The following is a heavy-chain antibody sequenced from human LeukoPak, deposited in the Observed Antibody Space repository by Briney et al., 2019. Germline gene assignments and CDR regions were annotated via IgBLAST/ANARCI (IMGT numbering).Heavy chain of an antibody. J-gene: IGHJ4*02. Sequence: GGSLRLSCAASGFTFSSYAMTWVRQAPGMGLEWVSAITKSGDTKFYADSVKGRFTISRDNSKNTLYLQMNSLRAEDTAVYFCAKLGDCSSSSCYPRTPIDYWGQGTLVTVSS. D-gene: IGHD2-2*01. CDR2: ITKSGDTK. CDR1: GFTFSSYA. V-gene: IGHV3-23*01. CDR3: AKLGDCSSSSCYPRTPIDY.